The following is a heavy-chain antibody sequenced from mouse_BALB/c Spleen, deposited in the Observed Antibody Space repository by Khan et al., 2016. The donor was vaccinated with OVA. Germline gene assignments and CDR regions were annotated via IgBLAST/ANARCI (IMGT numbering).Heavy chain of an antibody. D-gene: IGHD3-3*01. J-gene: IGHJ3*02. CDR3: ARGRGY. Sequence: EVQLQESGPGLVKPSQSLSLTCTVTGYSITSAYAWYWIRQFPGNRLEWMGYINYSGSTSYTPTLKSRIPITRDTTKKTFFLQLDSETAEETGTYYCARGRGYWGQGTLVTVSA. CDR2: INYSGST. CDR1: GYSITSAYA. V-gene: IGHV3-2*02.